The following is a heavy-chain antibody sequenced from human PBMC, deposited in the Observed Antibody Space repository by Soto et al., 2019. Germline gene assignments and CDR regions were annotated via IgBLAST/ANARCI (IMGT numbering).Heavy chain of an antibody. V-gene: IGHV2-5*01. Sequence: QITLKESGPTLVQPTETLPLTCTFSGFSLSTTGVGVGWIRQPPGKALEWLGFISWNDVKRYSPSLSSRLTVTNDTPKNRVVLTMTDGDPVDTATYYCAHRLPETRGFSYGSWGLSDDWGGFDPWGQGTLVIVSS. CDR3: AHRLPETRGFSYGSWGLSDDWGGFDP. CDR1: GFSLSTTGVG. CDR2: ISWNDVK. J-gene: IGHJ5*02. D-gene: IGHD5-18*01.